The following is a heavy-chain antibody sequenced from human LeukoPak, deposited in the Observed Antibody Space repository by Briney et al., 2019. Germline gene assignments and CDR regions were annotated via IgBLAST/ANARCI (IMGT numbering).Heavy chain of an antibody. J-gene: IGHJ4*02. CDR3: ARDAAYGYDRFDY. Sequence: GGSLRRSCAASGVIFNKYWMAWVRQAPGKGLEWVANINEDGGDRNYVDSLKGRFTISRDNAKNSLYLQMNSLRVEDTAVYYCARDAAYGYDRFDYWGQGTQVTVSS. V-gene: IGHV3-7*01. CDR1: GVIFNKYW. CDR2: INEDGGDR. D-gene: IGHD5-18*01.